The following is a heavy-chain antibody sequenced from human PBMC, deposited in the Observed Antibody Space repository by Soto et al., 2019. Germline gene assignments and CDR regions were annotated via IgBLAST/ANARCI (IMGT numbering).Heavy chain of an antibody. Sequence: GGSLRLSCAASGFTFSSYGMHGVRQAPGKGLEWVAVISYDGSNKYYADSVKGRFTISRDNSKNTLYLQMNSLRAEDTAVYYCAKDHSSSSLGYYGMDVWGQGTTVTVSS. J-gene: IGHJ6*02. CDR1: GFTFSSYG. CDR3: AKDHSSSSLGYYGMDV. V-gene: IGHV3-30*18. CDR2: ISYDGSNK. D-gene: IGHD6-6*01.